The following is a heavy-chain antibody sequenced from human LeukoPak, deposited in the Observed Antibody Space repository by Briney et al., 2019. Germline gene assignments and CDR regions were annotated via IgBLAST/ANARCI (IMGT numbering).Heavy chain of an antibody. J-gene: IGHJ4*02. V-gene: IGHV4-59*08. D-gene: IGHD3-10*01. Sequence: SETLSLTCTVSGGSVSSYYWSWIRQPPGKGLEWIGNIYSSGSTNYNPSLKSRVTISIDTSKKQFSLNLSSVTAADTAVYYCARHKPTGSYPLELWGQGTLVTVSS. CDR3: ARHKPTGSYPLEL. CDR1: GGSVSSYY. CDR2: IYSSGST.